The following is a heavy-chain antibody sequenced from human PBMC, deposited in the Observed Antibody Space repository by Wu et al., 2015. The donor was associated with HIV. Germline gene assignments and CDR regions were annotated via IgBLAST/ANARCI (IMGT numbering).Heavy chain of an antibody. CDR2: FDPEDAEI. CDR1: GFTLSELS. J-gene: IGHJ3*01. V-gene: IGHV1-24*01. CDR3: ATPLGSYDDYVAPDCFDL. Sequence: QVQLIQSGAEVKRPGASVKVSCQVSGFTLSELSMHWVRQAPGKGLEWMGGFDPEDAEIIYAQKFQGRVTMTEDTSTDTAYMEVTSLGSDDTAVYYCATPLGSYDDYVAPDCFDLWGQGTMVTVSS. D-gene: IGHD4-17*01.